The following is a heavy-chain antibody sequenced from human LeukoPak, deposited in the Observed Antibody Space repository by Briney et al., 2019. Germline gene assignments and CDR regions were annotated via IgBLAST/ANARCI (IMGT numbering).Heavy chain of an antibody. CDR2: ISSSSSYI. J-gene: IGHJ3*02. CDR3: ARDHSSGLDAFDI. D-gene: IGHD6-19*01. CDR1: GFTFSSYS. Sequence: GGSLRLSCAASGFTFSSYSMNWVRQAPGKGLEWVSSISSSSSYIYYADSVKGRFTISRDNAKNSLYLQMNSLGAEDTAVYYCARDHSSGLDAFDIWGQGTMVTVSS. V-gene: IGHV3-21*01.